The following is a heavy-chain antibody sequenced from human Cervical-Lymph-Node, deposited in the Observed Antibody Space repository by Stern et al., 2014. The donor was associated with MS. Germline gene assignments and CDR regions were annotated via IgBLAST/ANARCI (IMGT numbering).Heavy chain of an antibody. D-gene: IGHD1-14*01. CDR3: ERSQPGELDQ. CDR2: IYSGGNR. V-gene: IGHV3-53*04. Sequence: EVQLVQSGGGLVQPGGSLRLSCAASGFTVSSNYMNWVRQAPGKGLEWVSIIYSGGNRYYADSVKGRFTISRDKSKNTLYLQMNSLRAEDTAVYYCERSQPGELDQWGQGTLVTVSS. CDR1: GFTVSSNY. J-gene: IGHJ4*02.